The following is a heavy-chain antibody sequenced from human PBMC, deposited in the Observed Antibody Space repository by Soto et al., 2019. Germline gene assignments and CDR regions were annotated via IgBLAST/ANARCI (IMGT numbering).Heavy chain of an antibody. CDR3: ARIYYYDSSGYYLFDY. D-gene: IGHD3-22*01. CDR1: GGSFSGYY. Sequence: PSETLSLTCAVCGGSFSGYYWSWIRQPPGKGLEWIGEINHSGSTNYTPSLKSRVTISVDTSNNQFSLKLSFVTAADTFVYYCARIYYYDSSGYYLFDYWGQGTLVTVSS. CDR2: INHSGST. J-gene: IGHJ4*02. V-gene: IGHV4-34*01.